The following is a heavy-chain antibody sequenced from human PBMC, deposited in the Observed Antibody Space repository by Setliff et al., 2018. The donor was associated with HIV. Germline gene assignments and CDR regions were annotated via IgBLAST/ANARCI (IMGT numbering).Heavy chain of an antibody. D-gene: IGHD1-26*01. CDR2: INHSGST. J-gene: IGHJ5*02. CDR3: ARSTVGAGASFP. CDR1: GGSFSGYY. Sequence: SLTCAVYGGSFSGYYWSWIRQPPGKGLEWIGEINHSGSTNYNPSLKSRVTILVDTSKNQFSLKLSSVTAADTAIYYCARSTVGAGASFPWGRGILVTVSS. V-gene: IGHV4-34*01.